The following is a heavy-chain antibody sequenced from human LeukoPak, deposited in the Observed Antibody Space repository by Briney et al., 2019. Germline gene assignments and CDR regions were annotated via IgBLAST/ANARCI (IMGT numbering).Heavy chain of an antibody. CDR3: ARDQSDGVIRGVSPSDY. D-gene: IGHD3-10*01. CDR2: IDVYSGIT. V-gene: IGHV1-18*01. J-gene: IGHJ4*02. CDR1: GYTFTSYG. Sequence: GASVKVSCKASGYTFTSYGISWVRQAPGQGLEWMGWIDVYSGITNYAQKLQGRVTMTTDTSTSIAYMELRSLRSDDTAVYYCARDQSDGVIRGVSPSDYWGQGTLVTVSS.